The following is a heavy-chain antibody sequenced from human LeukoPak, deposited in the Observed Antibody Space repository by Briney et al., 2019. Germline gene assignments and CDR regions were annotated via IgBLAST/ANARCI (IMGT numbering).Heavy chain of an antibody. J-gene: IGHJ4*02. D-gene: IGHD5-18*01. Sequence: SETLSLTCTVSGGSISSCGYYWSWIRQPPGKGLEWIGYIYYSGSTNYNPSLKNRVTISVDTSKNQFSLKLSSVTAADTAVYYCARHVTAMVHFDYWGQGTLVTVSS. CDR2: IYYSGST. V-gene: IGHV4-61*08. CDR1: GGSISSCGYY. CDR3: ARHVTAMVHFDY.